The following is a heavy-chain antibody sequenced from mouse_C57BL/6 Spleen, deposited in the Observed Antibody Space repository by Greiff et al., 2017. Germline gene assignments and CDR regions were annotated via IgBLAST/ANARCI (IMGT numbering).Heavy chain of an antibody. CDR2: IYPGDGDT. D-gene: IGHD1-1*01. Sequence: VKLQESGPELVKPGASVKISCKASGYAFSSSWMNWVKQRPGKGLEWIGRIYPGDGDTNYNGKFKGKATLTADKSSSTAYMQLSSLTSEDSAVYFCARSPYYGSSRYYFDYWGQGTTLTVSS. CDR3: ARSPYYGSSRYYFDY. CDR1: GYAFSSSW. V-gene: IGHV1-82*01. J-gene: IGHJ2*01.